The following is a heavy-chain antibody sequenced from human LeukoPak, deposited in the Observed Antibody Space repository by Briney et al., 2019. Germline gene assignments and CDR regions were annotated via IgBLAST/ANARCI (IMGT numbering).Heavy chain of an antibody. CDR3: TSDTFGKEDS. CDR1: GFSFSSYS. CDR2: ISSSSSYI. J-gene: IGHJ5*02. D-gene: IGHD3-10*01. V-gene: IGHV3-21*01. Sequence: GGSLRLSCAASGFSFSSYSMNWVRQAPGKGLEWVSSISSSSSYIYYADSVKGRFTISRDNAKNILYLQMNSLRVEDTALYYCTSDTFGKEDSWGQGTLATVSS.